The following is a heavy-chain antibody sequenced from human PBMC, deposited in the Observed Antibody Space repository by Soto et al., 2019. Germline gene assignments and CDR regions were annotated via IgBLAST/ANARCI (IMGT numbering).Heavy chain of an antibody. J-gene: IGHJ6*02. Sequence: PGGSLRLSCAASGFTFSSYAMHWVRQAPGKGLEWVAVISYDGSNKYYAGSVKGRFTISRDNSKNTLYLQMNSLRAEDTAVYYRARFDTWDYYGMDVWGQGTTVTVSS. V-gene: IGHV3-30-3*01. D-gene: IGHD1-26*01. CDR1: GFTFSSYA. CDR3: ARFDTWDYYGMDV. CDR2: ISYDGSNK.